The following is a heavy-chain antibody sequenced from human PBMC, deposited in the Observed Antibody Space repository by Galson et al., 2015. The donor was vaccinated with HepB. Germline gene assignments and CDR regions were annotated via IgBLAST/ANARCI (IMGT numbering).Heavy chain of an antibody. CDR1: GFTFSEFW. V-gene: IGHV3-7*03. J-gene: IGHJ4*02. CDR2: MNQDGSKL. CDR3: ARSGVMAGYDY. Sequence: SLRLSCAASGFTFSEFWMGWFRQAPGKGLEWVANMNQDGSKLYYVDSVRGRFTISRDNAKNSLYLQMDSLRVEDTAVYYCARSGVMAGYDYWGQGTLVTVPS. D-gene: IGHD4-23*01.